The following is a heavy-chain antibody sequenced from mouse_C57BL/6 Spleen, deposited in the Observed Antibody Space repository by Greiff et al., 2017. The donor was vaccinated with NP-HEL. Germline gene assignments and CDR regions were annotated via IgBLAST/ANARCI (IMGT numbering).Heavy chain of an antibody. CDR3: ARGGGVLRNYYSMDY. V-gene: IGHV5-4*01. CDR1: GFTFSSYA. CDR2: ISDGGSYT. Sequence: EVQVVESGGGLVKPGGSLKLSCAASGFTFSSYAMSWVRQTPEKRLEWVATISDGGSYTYYPDNVKGRFTISRDNAKNNLYLQMSHLKSEDTAMYYCARGGGVLRNYYSMDYWGQGTSVTVSS. D-gene: IGHD2-4*01. J-gene: IGHJ4*01.